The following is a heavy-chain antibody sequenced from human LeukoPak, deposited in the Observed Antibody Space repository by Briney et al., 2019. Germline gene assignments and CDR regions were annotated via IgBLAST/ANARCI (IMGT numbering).Heavy chain of an antibody. CDR2: FDREDGET. Sequence: ASVKVSCKVSGYTLTELSMHWVRQAPGKGLEWMGGFDREDGETIYAQKFQGRVTMTEDTSTDTAYMELSSLRSEDTAVYYCATRVVPAAIGVYYYYYMDVWGKGTTVTVSS. CDR1: GYTLTELS. CDR3: ATRVVPAAIGVYYYYYMDV. D-gene: IGHD2-2*02. J-gene: IGHJ6*03. V-gene: IGHV1-24*01.